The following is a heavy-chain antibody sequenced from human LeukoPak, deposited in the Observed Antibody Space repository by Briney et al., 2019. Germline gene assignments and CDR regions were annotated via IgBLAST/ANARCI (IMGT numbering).Heavy chain of an antibody. D-gene: IGHD2-2*01. CDR2: INPNSGGT. CDR1: GYTFTGYY. J-gene: IGHJ4*02. CDR3: AREECSSTSCRYYFDY. Sequence: ASVKVSCKASGYTFTGYYMHWVRQAPGQGLEWMGWINPNSGGTNYAQEFQGRVTMTRDTSISTACMELSRLRSDDTAVYYCAREECSSTSCRYYFDYWGQGTLVTVSS. V-gene: IGHV1-2*02.